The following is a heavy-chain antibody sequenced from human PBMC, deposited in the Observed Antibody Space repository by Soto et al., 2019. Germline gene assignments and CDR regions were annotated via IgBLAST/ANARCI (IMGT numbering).Heavy chain of an antibody. J-gene: IGHJ2*01. Sequence: EVQLMESGGGLVQPGGSLRLSCAASGLTFSSYWMHWVRQAPGKGLVWVSRIHRDGSSTSYADSVKGRFTISRDNAKKTRYLQKSSLRAEDTAVYYCARDGAACGGDCYSLWCFDLWGRGTVVTVS. V-gene: IGHV3-74*01. D-gene: IGHD2-21*02. CDR2: IHRDGSST. CDR3: ARDGAACGGDCYSLWCFDL. CDR1: GLTFSSYW.